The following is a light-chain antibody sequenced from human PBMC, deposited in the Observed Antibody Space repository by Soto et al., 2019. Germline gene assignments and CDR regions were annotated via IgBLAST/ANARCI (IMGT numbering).Light chain of an antibody. CDR2: SAS. CDR1: HSISTY. J-gene: IGKJ1*01. Sequence: EIVLTQSPATLSMSPGDRTTLSCRASHSISTYLAWYQHKPGQAPRLLIYSASVRAAGVPARFSGSGSGTEFTLTISSLQSEDFAVYYCHQYNDWPRTFGQGTKVDIK. V-gene: IGKV3-15*01. CDR3: HQYNDWPRT.